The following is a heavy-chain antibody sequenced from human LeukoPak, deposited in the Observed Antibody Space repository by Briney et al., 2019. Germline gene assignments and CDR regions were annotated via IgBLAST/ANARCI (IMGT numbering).Heavy chain of an antibody. D-gene: IGHD4-17*01. Sequence: PGGSRRLSCAASGFAFSSYGMHWVRQAPGKGLEWVAVIWYDGSNKYYADSVKGRFTISRDNSKNTLYLQMNSLRAEDTAVYYCASSSYGDYGGDYWGQGTLVTVSS. J-gene: IGHJ4*02. CDR2: IWYDGSNK. V-gene: IGHV3-33*01. CDR1: GFAFSSYG. CDR3: ASSSYGDYGGDY.